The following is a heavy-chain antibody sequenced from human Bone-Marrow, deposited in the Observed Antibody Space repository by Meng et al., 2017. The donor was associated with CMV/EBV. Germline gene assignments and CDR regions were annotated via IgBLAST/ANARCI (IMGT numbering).Heavy chain of an antibody. CDR3: AREGGSLDV. Sequence: GSLRLSCAVYGGSFSSYYWSWIRQPPGKGLEWIGEINHSGSTNYNPSLKSRVTISVDTSKNQFSLKLSSVTAADTAVYYCAREGGSLDVWGQGTTVTVSS. CDR2: INHSGST. CDR1: GGSFSSYY. J-gene: IGHJ6*02. V-gene: IGHV4-34*01. D-gene: IGHD1-26*01.